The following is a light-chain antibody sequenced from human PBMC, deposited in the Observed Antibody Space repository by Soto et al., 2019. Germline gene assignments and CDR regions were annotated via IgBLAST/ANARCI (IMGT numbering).Light chain of an antibody. CDR2: EVN. J-gene: IGLJ1*01. CDR1: SSDVGGYNY. CDR3: SSYTSSTTLEV. Sequence: QSALTQPASVSGSHGQSISISCTGTSSDVGGYNYVSWYQQHPGKAPKLMIYEVNSRPSGVSNRFSGSKSGNTASLTISGLQAEDEADYYCSSYTSSTTLEVFGTGTKLTVL. V-gene: IGLV2-14*01.